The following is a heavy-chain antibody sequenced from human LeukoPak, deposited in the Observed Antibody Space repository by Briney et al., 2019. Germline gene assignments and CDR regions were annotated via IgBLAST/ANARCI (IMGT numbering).Heavy chain of an antibody. Sequence: GGSLRLSCVASGFTFSTYALSWVRQAPGKGLEWVSAISSSGGSPYYADSVNGRFTISRDNSKNTLYLQMNSLRAEDTALYYCAKDQALSLSSSRALDYWGQGTLVTVSS. V-gene: IGHV3-23*01. CDR3: AKDQALSLSSSRALDY. D-gene: IGHD2-2*01. J-gene: IGHJ4*02. CDR1: GFTFSTYA. CDR2: ISSSGGSP.